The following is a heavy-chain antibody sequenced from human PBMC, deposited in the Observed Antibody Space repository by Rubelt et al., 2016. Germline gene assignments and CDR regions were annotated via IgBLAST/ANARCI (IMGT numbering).Heavy chain of an antibody. J-gene: IGHJ4*02. CDR3: ARDWYGAIDW. CDR2: INSDGSST. CDR1: GSSLSTSW. D-gene: IGHD4/OR15-4a*01. V-gene: IGHV3-74*01. Sequence: EVQLVESGGGLVQPGGSLRLSCAASGSSLSTSWMHWVRQVPGKGLVWVSRINSDGSSTTYADSVKGRFTISRDNARNMVFLQMNSLRVEDTAVYYCARDWYGAIDWWGQGTLVTVSP.